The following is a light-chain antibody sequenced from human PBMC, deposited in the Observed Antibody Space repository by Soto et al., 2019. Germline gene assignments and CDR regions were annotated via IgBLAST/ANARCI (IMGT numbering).Light chain of an antibody. CDR3: QQRSNWPRT. CDR1: QSVSSF. J-gene: IGKJ1*01. Sequence: EIVLTQPPATLSLSPGERATLSCRASQSVSSFLAWYQQRPGQPPRLFIYDASNRATGIPARFSGSGSGTDFTLTISSLEPEDFAVYYCQQRSNWPRTFGQGTKVDIK. CDR2: DAS. V-gene: IGKV3-11*01.